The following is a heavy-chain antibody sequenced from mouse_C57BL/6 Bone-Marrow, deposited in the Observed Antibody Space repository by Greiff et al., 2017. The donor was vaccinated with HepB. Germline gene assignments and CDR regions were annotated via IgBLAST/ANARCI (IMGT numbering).Heavy chain of an antibody. CDR3: ARHAYYYGSSSAWFAY. V-gene: IGHV5-6*01. J-gene: IGHJ3*01. CDR2: ISSGGSYT. Sequence: EVQGVESGGDLVKPGGSLKLSCAASGFTFSSYGMSWVRQTPDKRLEWVATISSGGSYTYYPDSVKGRFTISRDNAKNTLYLQMSSLKSEDTAMYYCARHAYYYGSSSAWFAYWGQGTLVTVSA. D-gene: IGHD1-1*01. CDR1: GFTFSSYG.